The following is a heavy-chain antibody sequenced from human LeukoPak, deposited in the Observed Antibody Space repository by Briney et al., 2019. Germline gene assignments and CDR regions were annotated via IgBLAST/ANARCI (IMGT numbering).Heavy chain of an antibody. J-gene: IGHJ4*02. CDR2: INGRGTYI. Sequence: GGSPRLSCAASGFTFSDYFMSWVRQAPGKGLEWLSYINGRGTYIDYAESLKGRITISRDNAQNSLYLQMNSLRVEDTAVYYCARSGREATEIDYWGQGTLVTVSS. V-gene: IGHV3-11*06. CDR3: ARSGREATEIDY. CDR1: GFTFSDYF. D-gene: IGHD1-1*01.